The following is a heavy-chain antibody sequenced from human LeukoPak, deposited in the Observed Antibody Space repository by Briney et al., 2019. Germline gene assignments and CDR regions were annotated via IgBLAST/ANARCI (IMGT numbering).Heavy chain of an antibody. CDR1: GGSFSGYY. CDR3: ARASSYYDILTGPLAVGYMDV. V-gene: IGHV4-34*01. Sequence: KPSETLSLTCAVHGGSFSGYYWSWIRQPPGKGLEWIGEINHSGSTNYNPSLKSRVTISVDTSKNQFSLKLSSVTAADTAVYYCARASSYYDILTGPLAVGYMDVWGKGTTVTVSS. CDR2: INHSGST. D-gene: IGHD3-9*01. J-gene: IGHJ6*03.